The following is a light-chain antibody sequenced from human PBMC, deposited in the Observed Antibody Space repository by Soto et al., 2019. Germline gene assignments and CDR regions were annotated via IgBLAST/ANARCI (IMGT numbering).Light chain of an antibody. CDR2: DAS. V-gene: IGKV3-11*01. CDR3: QQRDNWPWT. J-gene: IGKJ1*01. Sequence: ETVLTQSPATLSLSPGERATLSCRASQSVRSNLAWYQHKPGQAPRLLIYDASNRATGIPGRFSGSGSGTDFTLTIRNLEPEDFAVYYCQQRDNWPWTGGQGAKVEIK. CDR1: QSVRSN.